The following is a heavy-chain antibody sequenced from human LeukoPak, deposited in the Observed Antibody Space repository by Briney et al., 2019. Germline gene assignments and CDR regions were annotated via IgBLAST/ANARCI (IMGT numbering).Heavy chain of an antibody. CDR3: ARERYCRGGSCYAYYYYMDV. V-gene: IGHV1-46*01. D-gene: IGHD2-15*01. Sequence: GASVKVSCRASGYTFTSYYMHWVRQAPGQGLEWMGIINPSGGSTSYAQKFQGRVTMTRDMSTSTVYMELSSLRSEDTAVYYCARERYCRGGSCYAYYYYMDVWGKGTTVTVSS. J-gene: IGHJ6*03. CDR1: GYTFTSYY. CDR2: INPSGGST.